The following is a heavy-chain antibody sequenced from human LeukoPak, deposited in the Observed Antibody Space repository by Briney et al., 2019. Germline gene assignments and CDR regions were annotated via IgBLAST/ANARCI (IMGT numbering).Heavy chain of an antibody. CDR2: INPSGGST. D-gene: IGHD3-9*01. CDR3: ARGGFNYNILTGAFDI. CDR1: GYTFTRYY. J-gene: IGHJ3*02. Sequence: ASVKVSCKASGYTFTRYYIHWVRQAPGQGLEQMGIINPSGGSTNYAQKFQGRVTMTRDTSTSTVYMDLSSLRSEDTAVYYCARGGFNYNILTGAFDIWGQGTMVTVSS. V-gene: IGHV1-46*01.